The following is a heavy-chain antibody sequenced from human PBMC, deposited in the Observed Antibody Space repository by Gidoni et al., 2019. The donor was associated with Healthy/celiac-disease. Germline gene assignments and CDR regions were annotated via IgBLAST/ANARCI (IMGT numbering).Heavy chain of an antibody. Sequence: QVQLVESGGGVVQPGRSLRLSCAASGFPFLSYAMHWVRQAPGKGLEWVAVISYDGSNKYYADSVKGRFTISRDNSKNTLYLQMNSLRAEDTAVYYCAAERAYSSGWLFDYWGQGTLVTVSS. J-gene: IGHJ4*02. CDR3: AAERAYSSGWLFDY. D-gene: IGHD6-19*01. CDR1: GFPFLSYA. V-gene: IGHV3-30-3*01. CDR2: ISYDGSNK.